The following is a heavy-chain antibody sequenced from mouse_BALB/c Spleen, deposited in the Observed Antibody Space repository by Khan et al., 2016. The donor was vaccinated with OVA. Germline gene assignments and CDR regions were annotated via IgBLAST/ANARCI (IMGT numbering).Heavy chain of an antibody. CDR3: ARSVTITAVVVTDFDY. CDR1: GYSITSDYA. J-gene: IGHJ2*01. D-gene: IGHD1-1*01. V-gene: IGHV3-2*02. CDR2: ISYSGRT. Sequence: VQLKESGPGLVKPSQSLSLTCTVTGYSITSDYAWNWIRQFPGNKLEWMGYISYSGRTSYNPSLKSRISITRDTSKNQFFLQLNSVTTEDTATYYCARSVTITAVVVTDFDYWGQGTTLTVSS.